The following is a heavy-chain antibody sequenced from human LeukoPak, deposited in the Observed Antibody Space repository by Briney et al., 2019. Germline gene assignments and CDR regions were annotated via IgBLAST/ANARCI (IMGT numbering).Heavy chain of an antibody. J-gene: IGHJ6*03. CDR2: IYYSGST. CDR1: GDSISIYY. CDR3: ARADYGDYDYYYYMDV. V-gene: IGHV4-59*01. D-gene: IGHD4-17*01. Sequence: SETLSLTCTVSGDSISIYYWSWIRQPPGKGLEWIGYIYYSGSTNYNPSLKSRVTISVNTSKNQFSLKLSSVTAADTAVYYCARADYGDYDYYYYMDVWGKGTTVTISS.